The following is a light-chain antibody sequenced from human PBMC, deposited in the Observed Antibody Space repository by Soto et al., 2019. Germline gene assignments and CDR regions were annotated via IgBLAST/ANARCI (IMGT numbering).Light chain of an antibody. V-gene: IGKV1-9*01. CDR3: QQLYTLPFT. Sequence: DIQMAQSPASLSSSVGYRFSITCLASHDISTFLAWYQQKPGKAPKLLIYEASTLQSGVPSRFSGSGSGTEFTLTISGLLPEDFAAYHCQQLYTLPFTFGQGTRLEIK. J-gene: IGKJ5*01. CDR2: EAS. CDR1: HDISTF.